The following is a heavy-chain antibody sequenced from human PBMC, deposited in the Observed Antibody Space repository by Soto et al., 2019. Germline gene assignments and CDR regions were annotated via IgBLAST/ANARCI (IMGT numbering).Heavy chain of an antibody. V-gene: IGHV3-23*01. CDR3: SIRTTGWYFDL. CDR1: GFTFSSYA. J-gene: IGHJ2*01. CDR2: ISGSGGST. D-gene: IGHD2-2*02. Sequence: EVQLLESGGGLVQPGGSLRLSCAASGFTFSSYAMNWVRQAPGKGLEWVSVISGSGGSTYYADSVKGRFTISRDNSKNRLDLKMNSLRAEDTAVYYCSIRTTGWYFDLWGRGTLVTVSS.